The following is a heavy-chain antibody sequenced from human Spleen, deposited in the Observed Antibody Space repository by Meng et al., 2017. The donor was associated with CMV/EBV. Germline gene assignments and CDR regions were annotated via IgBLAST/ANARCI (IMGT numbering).Heavy chain of an antibody. CDR1: GGSSSSSNL. Sequence: FPGGSSSSSNLWTWVRQVPGKGLEWIGEIYHSGSTNYNPSLKSRVTISVDKFKNQFSLKLGSVTAADTAVYYCARGPGVWLRFLDYWGQGTLVTVSS. J-gene: IGHJ4*02. V-gene: IGHV4-4*02. D-gene: IGHD5-12*01. CDR2: IYHSGST. CDR3: ARGPGVWLRFLDY.